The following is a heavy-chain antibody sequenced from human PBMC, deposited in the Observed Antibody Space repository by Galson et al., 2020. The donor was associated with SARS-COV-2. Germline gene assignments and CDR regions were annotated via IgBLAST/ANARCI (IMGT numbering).Heavy chain of an antibody. CDR1: KYPFTDYF. J-gene: IGHJ4*02. CDR2: INPNNGGT. CDR3: ARGSGWYNFDY. D-gene: IGHD6-19*01. Sequence: ASVKVSCKPSKYPFTDYFIHWLRQAPGHGLEWMGSINPNNGGTTFARKFQGRVTLTRDTSISTAYMELSSLRSDDAAVYYCARGSGWYNFDYWGQGTLVTVSS. V-gene: IGHV1-2*02.